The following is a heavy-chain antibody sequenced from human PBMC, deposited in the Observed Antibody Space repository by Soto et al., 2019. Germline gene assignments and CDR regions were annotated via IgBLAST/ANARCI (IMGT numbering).Heavy chain of an antibody. Sequence: EVQLLESGGGLVQPGGSLRLSCAASGFTFRNYAMSWVRQAPGKGLEWVSTISGSGVRTYYADSVKGRFTFSRDNSKNTLYLQMNSLSAEDTAVYYCAFPRGGGFSLPFDYWGQGTLVTVSS. CDR3: AFPRGGGFSLPFDY. J-gene: IGHJ4*02. V-gene: IGHV3-23*01. D-gene: IGHD1-26*01. CDR1: GFTFRNYA. CDR2: ISGSGVRT.